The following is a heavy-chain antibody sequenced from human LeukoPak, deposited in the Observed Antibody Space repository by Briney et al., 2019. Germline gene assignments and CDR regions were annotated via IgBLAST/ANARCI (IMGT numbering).Heavy chain of an antibody. V-gene: IGHV4-39*01. Sequence: SETLSLTCTVSSRSITSSYYYWGVIRQPPGKGLEWFGLIYHSRSTNYNPSLKSRVTISVDPAHTQFSLKLSSVPAADTAVFYCVRYSGSSGWFDPWGQRTLVTVSS. J-gene: IGHJ5*02. D-gene: IGHD6-19*01. CDR2: IYHSRST. CDR1: SRSITSSYYY. CDR3: VRYSGSSGWFDP.